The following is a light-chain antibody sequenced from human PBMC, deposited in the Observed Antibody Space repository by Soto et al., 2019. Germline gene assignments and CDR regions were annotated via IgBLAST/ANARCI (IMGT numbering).Light chain of an antibody. J-gene: IGKJ2*01. CDR1: HDINKY. CDR2: ATS. CDR3: QQSYSSPYT. Sequence: DIQMTQSPSSLSAAVGDSVTITCRASHDINKYLNWYHQTPGKAPKLLVFATSTLHNGVPSRFSGSRSGTDFSLTITSLQPEDFATYYCQQSYSSPYTFGQGTKLEIK. V-gene: IGKV1-39*01.